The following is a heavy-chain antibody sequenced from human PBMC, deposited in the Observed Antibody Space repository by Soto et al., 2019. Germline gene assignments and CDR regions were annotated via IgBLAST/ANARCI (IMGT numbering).Heavy chain of an antibody. CDR2: IIPIFGTA. CDR3: ARAYDSSGYYCFDP. Sequence: ASVKVSCKTSGYIFTSYTISWVRQAPGQGLEWMGGIIPIFGTANYAQKFQGRVTITADESTSTAYMELSSLRSEDTAVYYCARAYDSSGYYCFDPWGQGTLVTVS. D-gene: IGHD3-22*01. CDR1: GYIFTSYT. J-gene: IGHJ5*02. V-gene: IGHV1-69*13.